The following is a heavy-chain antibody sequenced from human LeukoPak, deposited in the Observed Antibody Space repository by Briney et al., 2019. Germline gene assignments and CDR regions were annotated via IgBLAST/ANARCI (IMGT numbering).Heavy chain of an antibody. CDR2: INSDGSST. J-gene: IGHJ4*02. Sequence: GGSLRLSCAPSGFTFSSYLMHWVRQAPEKRLVWVSRINSDGSSTSYADSVKGRFTISRDNAKNTLYLQMNSLRAEDAAVYYCARASGYSSSWPFDYWGQGTLVTVSS. CDR3: ARASGYSSSWPFDY. V-gene: IGHV3-74*01. CDR1: GFTFSSYL. D-gene: IGHD6-13*01.